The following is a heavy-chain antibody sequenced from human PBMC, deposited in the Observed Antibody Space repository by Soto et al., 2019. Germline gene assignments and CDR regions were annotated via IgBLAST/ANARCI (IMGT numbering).Heavy chain of an antibody. D-gene: IGHD5-18*01. Sequence: GSLRLYCVASGFTFRAYSMSWVHQAPGQGLEWVSSITSSSTYIYYTRSVEGRFTISRDDAKNSLHLQMNSLRAEDTAVYYCARDLLEGYGHARQPDYWGQGTLVTVSS. CDR3: ARDLLEGYGHARQPDY. V-gene: IGHV3-21*06. CDR1: GFTFRAYS. CDR2: ITSSSTYI. J-gene: IGHJ4*02.